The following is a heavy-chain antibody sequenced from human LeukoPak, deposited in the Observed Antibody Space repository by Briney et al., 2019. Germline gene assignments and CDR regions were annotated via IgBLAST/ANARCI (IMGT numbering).Heavy chain of an antibody. CDR2: ISSEGSAK. Sequence: WGSLRLSCAASGFTSSNYYMYWVRQTPGQGLEWVALISSEGSAKNYADSLKGRFTFPRDTSNNTLYLQMNSLRGEDTAVYYCAKDRDRPGLRLAESHYFDYWGQGTLVTVSS. D-gene: IGHD3-16*01. CDR3: AKDRDRPGLRLAESHYFDY. V-gene: IGHV3-30*18. CDR1: GFTSSNYY. J-gene: IGHJ4*02.